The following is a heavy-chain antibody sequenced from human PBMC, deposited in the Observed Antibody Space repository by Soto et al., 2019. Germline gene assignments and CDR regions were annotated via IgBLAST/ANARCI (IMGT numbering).Heavy chain of an antibody. CDR3: ATHLNYYDSGGYSNPFDY. D-gene: IGHD3-22*01. V-gene: IGHV3-48*03. CDR2: ISSSGSTI. Sequence: PGGSLRLSCAASGFTFSSYEMNWVRQAPGKGLEWVSYISSSGSTIYYADSVKGRFTISRDNAKNSLYLQMNSLRAEDTAVYYCATHLNYYDSGGYSNPFDYWGQGTLVTVSS. CDR1: GFTFSSYE. J-gene: IGHJ4*02.